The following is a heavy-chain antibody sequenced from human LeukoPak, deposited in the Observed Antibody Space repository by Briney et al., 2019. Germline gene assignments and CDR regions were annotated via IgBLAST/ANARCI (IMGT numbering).Heavy chain of an antibody. CDR2: IYYSGST. D-gene: IGHD3-9*01. CDR3: ARTDYDILTGSIDYFDY. J-gene: IGHJ4*02. CDR1: GGSISSGDYY. V-gene: IGHV4-30-4*01. Sequence: PSQTLSLTCTVSGGSISSGDYYWSWIRQPPGKGLEWIGYIYYSGSTYYNPSLKSRVTISVDTSKNQFSLKLSSVTAADTAVYYCARTDYDILTGSIDYFDYWGQGTLVTVSS.